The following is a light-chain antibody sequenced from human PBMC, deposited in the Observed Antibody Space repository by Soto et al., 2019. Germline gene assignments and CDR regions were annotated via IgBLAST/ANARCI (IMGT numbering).Light chain of an antibody. CDR3: TSYTSSTTYF. Sequence: QSALTQPASVSGSPGQSITISCTGTTSDFNYYNSVSWYQHHPGQAPKLMIYNVSNRPSGVSYRFSGSKSGNTASLTISVLQAEDEADYCCTSYTSSTTYFFGTGTKLTVL. V-gene: IGLV2-14*03. CDR2: NVS. J-gene: IGLJ1*01. CDR1: TSDFNYYNS.